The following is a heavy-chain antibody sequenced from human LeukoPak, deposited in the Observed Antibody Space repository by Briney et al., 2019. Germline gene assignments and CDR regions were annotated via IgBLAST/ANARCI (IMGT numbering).Heavy chain of an antibody. Sequence: SETLSLTCTVSGGSISSYYWSWIRQPPGKGLEWIGHIYYSGSTNYNPSLKSRVTISVDTSKNQFSLKLSSVTAADTAVYYCARRRGGFDYWGQGTLVTVSS. CDR1: GGSISSYY. CDR3: ARRRGGFDY. V-gene: IGHV4-59*08. J-gene: IGHJ4*02. D-gene: IGHD3-16*01. CDR2: IYYSGST.